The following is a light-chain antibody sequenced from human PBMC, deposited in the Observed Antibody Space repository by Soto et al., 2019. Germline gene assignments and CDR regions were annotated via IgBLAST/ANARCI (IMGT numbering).Light chain of an antibody. V-gene: IGKV3-20*02. CDR1: QSVTVNS. CDR2: AAS. Sequence: EILLMQSPSTLSLSPGAGVTLSCRASQSVTVNSLAWYQQKRGKAPKLLIDAASSWQSGVPSRFSGSGSGTDITSTITRLEAEDCRCEYCQQRHRLPRTFGQGTKVDI. J-gene: IGKJ1*01. CDR3: QQRHRLPRT.